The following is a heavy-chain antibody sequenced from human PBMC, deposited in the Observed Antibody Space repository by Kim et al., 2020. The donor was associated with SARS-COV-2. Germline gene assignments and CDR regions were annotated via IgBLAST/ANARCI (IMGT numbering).Heavy chain of an antibody. CDR2: LNQDGIRK. Sequence: GGSLRLSCAASGFTFSPYWMTWARQAPGKGLEWLANLNQDGIRKHYVDPVKGRFTISRDNAKNSVFLQMNSLRVEDTAIYHCFSGYTSGFWGPGTLVTVSP. CDR3: FSGYTSGF. V-gene: IGHV3-7*01. J-gene: IGHJ4*02. CDR1: GFTFSPYW. D-gene: IGHD5-12*01.